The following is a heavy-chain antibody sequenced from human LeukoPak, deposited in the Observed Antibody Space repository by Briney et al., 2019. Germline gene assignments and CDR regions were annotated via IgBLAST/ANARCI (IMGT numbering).Heavy chain of an antibody. CDR1: GGSISSYY. Sequence: SETLSLTCTVSGGSISSYYWSWIRQPPGKGLECIGYIYNSGGTNYNPSHKSRVTISVDTSKNQFSLKLSSVTAADTAVYYCAKGGPEASAGLSWFDPWGQGILVTVSS. D-gene: IGHD1-14*01. CDR2: IYNSGGT. V-gene: IGHV4-59*01. J-gene: IGHJ5*02. CDR3: AKGGPEASAGLSWFDP.